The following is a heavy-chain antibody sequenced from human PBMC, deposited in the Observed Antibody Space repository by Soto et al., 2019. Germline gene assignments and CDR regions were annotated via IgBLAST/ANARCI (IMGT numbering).Heavy chain of an antibody. CDR3: VRDQAYYYGMDV. V-gene: IGHV3-53*01. Sequence: GGSLRLSCAASGFTVSSNYMSWVRQAPGKGLEWVSVIYSGGSTYYADSVKGRFTISRDNSKNTLYLQMNSLRAEDTAVYYCVRDQAYYYGMDVWGQGTTVTVSS. CDR1: GFTVSSNY. J-gene: IGHJ6*02. CDR2: IYSGGST.